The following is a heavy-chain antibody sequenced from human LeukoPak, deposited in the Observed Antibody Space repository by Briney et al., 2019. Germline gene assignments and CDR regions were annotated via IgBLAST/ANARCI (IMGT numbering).Heavy chain of an antibody. CDR1: GGAFSGYY. J-gene: IGHJ4*02. D-gene: IGHD4-11*01. Sequence: SETLSLTCAVYGGAFSGYYWSWIRQPPGKGLEWIGEINHSGDTKYNPSLKSRVSMSVDVSKDQFSLKLTSLTAADTAVYYCARGSRNYNNYEGADYWGQGTLVAVSS. CDR3: ARGSRNYNNYEGADY. V-gene: IGHV4-34*01. CDR2: INHSGDT.